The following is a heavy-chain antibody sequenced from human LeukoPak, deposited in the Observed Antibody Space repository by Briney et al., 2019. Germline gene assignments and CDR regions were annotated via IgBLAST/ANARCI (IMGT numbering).Heavy chain of an antibody. CDR2: IYTSGNT. V-gene: IGHV4-4*07. J-gene: IGHJ4*02. CDR3: ARGDGSTTISTI. CDR1: GGSISSYF. Sequence: SETLSLTCTVSGGSISSYFWSWIRQPAGKGLEWIGRIYTSGNTNYNPSLKSRVTMSVDTSKNQFPLKLTSVTAADTAVYYCARGDGSTTISTIWGQGTLVTVSS. D-gene: IGHD2/OR15-2a*01.